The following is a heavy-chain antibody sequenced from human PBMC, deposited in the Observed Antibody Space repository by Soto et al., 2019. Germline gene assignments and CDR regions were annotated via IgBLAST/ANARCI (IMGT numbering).Heavy chain of an antibody. D-gene: IGHD6-13*01. V-gene: IGHV4-31*03. CDR1: GGSISSGGYY. Sequence: QVQLQESGPGLVKPSQTLSLTCTVSGGSISSGGYYWSWIRQHPGKGLEWIGYIYYSGSTYYNPSRKGRVTIAVDTSKNQVGLKRSSVTAADTAVYYGAREEAAAGPAALDYWGQGTLVTVSS. CDR3: AREEAAAGPAALDY. J-gene: IGHJ4*02. CDR2: IYYSGST.